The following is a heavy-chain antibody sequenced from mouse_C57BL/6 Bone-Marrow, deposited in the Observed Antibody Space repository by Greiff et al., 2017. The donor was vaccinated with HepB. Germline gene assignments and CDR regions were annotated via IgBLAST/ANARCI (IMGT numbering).Heavy chain of an antibody. CDR3: TTVMVTYYAMDY. V-gene: IGHV14-4*01. CDR1: GFNIKDDY. CDR2: IDPENGDT. D-gene: IGHD2-2*01. Sequence: EVHLVESGAELVRPGASVKLSCTASGFNIKDDYMHWVKQRPEQGLEWIGWIDPENGDTKYASKFQGKATITADTSSNTAYLQLSSLTSEDTAVYYCTTVMVTYYAMDYWGQGTSVTVSS. J-gene: IGHJ4*01.